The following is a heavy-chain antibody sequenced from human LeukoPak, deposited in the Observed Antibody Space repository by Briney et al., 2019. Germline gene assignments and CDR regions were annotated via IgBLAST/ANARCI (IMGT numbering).Heavy chain of an antibody. J-gene: IGHJ4*02. CDR1: GGSISSGGYY. D-gene: IGHD3-16*01. CDR3: ARKARGGYFDY. CDR2: IYTSGST. V-gene: IGHV4-61*02. Sequence: SETLSLTCTVSGGSISSGGYYWSWIRQPAGKGLEWIGRIYTSGSTNYNPSLKSRVTISVDTSKNQFSLKLSSVTAADTAVYYCARKARGGYFDYWGQGTLVTVSS.